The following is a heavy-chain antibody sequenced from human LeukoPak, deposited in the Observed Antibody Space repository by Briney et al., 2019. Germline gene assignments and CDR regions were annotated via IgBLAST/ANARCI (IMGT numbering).Heavy chain of an antibody. Sequence: PSETLSLTCAVYGGSFSGYYWSWIRQPPGKGLEWIGEINQSGGTNYNPSLKSRVTISIDTSKNQFSLKLSSVTAADTAVYYCAREHSGSYYSDGWFDPWGQGTLVTVS. CDR1: GGSFSGYY. CDR2: INQSGGT. J-gene: IGHJ5*02. CDR3: AREHSGSYYSDGWFDP. D-gene: IGHD1-26*01. V-gene: IGHV4-34*01.